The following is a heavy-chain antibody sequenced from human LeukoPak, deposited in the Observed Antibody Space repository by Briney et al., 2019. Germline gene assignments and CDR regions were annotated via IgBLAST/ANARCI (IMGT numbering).Heavy chain of an antibody. CDR2: IYSGGST. J-gene: IGHJ4*02. Sequence: GGSLRLSCAASGFTVSSNYMSWVRQAPGKGPEWVSVIYSGGSTYYADSVKGRFTISRDNSKNTLYLQMNSLRAEDTAVYYCARGSGDGYNSFDYWGQGTLVTVSS. D-gene: IGHD5-24*01. V-gene: IGHV3-53*01. CDR1: GFTVSSNY. CDR3: ARGSGDGYNSFDY.